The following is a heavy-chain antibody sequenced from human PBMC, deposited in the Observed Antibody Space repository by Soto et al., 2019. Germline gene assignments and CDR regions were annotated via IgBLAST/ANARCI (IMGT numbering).Heavy chain of an antibody. D-gene: IGHD2-15*01. CDR2: IYYSGST. CDR3: ARGVLGYCSGDGCPAFFDY. J-gene: IGHJ4*02. V-gene: IGHV4-61*01. Sequence: SETLSLTCPVSGGSVSSASYYWSWIRQPPGKGLEWIGHIYYSGSTNYNPSLKSRVTISVDTSKNQFSLKLSSVTAADTAVYYCARGVLGYCSGDGCPAFFDYWGQGTLVTVSS. CDR1: GGSVSSASYY.